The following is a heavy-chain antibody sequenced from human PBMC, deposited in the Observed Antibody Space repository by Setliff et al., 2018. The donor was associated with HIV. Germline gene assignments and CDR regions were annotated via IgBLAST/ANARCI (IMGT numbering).Heavy chain of an antibody. CDR2: IIPILGIA. CDR1: GGTFSSYA. D-gene: IGHD1-26*01. CDR3: ARERGSGSYFDY. Sequence: SVKVSCKASGGTFSSYAISWVRQAPGQGLEWMGGIIPILGIANYAQRFQGRVTITADESTSTAYMELSSLRSEDTAVYYCARERGSGSYFDYWGQGTLVTVSS. V-gene: IGHV1-69*10. J-gene: IGHJ4*02.